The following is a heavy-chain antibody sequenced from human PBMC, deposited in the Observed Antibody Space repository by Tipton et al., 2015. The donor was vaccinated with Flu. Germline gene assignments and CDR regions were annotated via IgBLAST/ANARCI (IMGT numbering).Heavy chain of an antibody. Sequence: QLVQSGDEVKKPGASVKVSCKASGYTFSNYGISWVRQGPGQELEWMGWISVYSGNTNYAQKLQGRLTMSTDTSTSTAYMELSSLRSDDTAIYHCARDPGNGDAEDDAFDIWGHGAIVTVSS. CDR1: GYTFSNYG. D-gene: IGHD1-14*01. J-gene: IGHJ3*02. CDR3: ARDPGNGDAEDDAFDI. V-gene: IGHV1-18*01. CDR2: ISVYSGNT.